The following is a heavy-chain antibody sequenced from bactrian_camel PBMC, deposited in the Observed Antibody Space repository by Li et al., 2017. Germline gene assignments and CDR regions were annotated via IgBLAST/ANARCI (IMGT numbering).Heavy chain of an antibody. V-gene: IGHV3S60*01. CDR1: GFTLDTVPS. Sequence: QLVESGGGLVQPGESLRLSCTASGFTLDTVPSMGWYRQAPGDECEMIAYISNDGITHYADSVKGRFIIPQVNAKNTVYLQMNSLKPEDTAVYYCAEDPTLVDDCGSGRSQGTQVTVS. J-gene: IGHJ4*01. D-gene: IGHD1*01. CDR2: ISNDGIT.